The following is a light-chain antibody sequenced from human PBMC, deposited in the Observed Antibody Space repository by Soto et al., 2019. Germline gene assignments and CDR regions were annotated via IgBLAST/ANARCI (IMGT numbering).Light chain of an antibody. CDR3: QQRSNWPPGTT. CDR1: QSVSKY. Sequence: EVVLTQSPVTLSLSPGERATLSCRASQSVSKYLAWYQHKVGQAPRLLIYDASNRATGISARFSGSGSGTDFTLTISSLEPEDFAVYYCQQRSNWPPGTTFGQGTKLEIK. CDR2: DAS. V-gene: IGKV3-11*01. J-gene: IGKJ2*01.